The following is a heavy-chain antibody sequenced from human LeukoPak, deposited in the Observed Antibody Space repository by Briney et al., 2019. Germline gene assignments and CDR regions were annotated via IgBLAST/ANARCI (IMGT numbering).Heavy chain of an antibody. CDR1: GFTFRSYA. V-gene: IGHV3-30-3*01. J-gene: IGHJ4*02. Sequence: PGRSLRLACAASGFTFRSYAMHWVRQAPGKGLEWVAVISCDGSNKDYADSVKGRFTISRDNSKNTLYLQVNSLRAEDTAVYYCARAPVWFGEWFFDYWGQGTLVTVSS. D-gene: IGHD3-10*01. CDR2: ISCDGSNK. CDR3: ARAPVWFGEWFFDY.